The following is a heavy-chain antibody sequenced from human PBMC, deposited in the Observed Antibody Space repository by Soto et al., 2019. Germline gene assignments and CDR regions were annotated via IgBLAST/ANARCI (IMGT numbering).Heavy chain of an antibody. J-gene: IGHJ4*02. CDR2: IFYSGST. D-gene: IGHD6-13*01. CDR3: ASTYSSSWYYFDY. V-gene: IGHV4-31*03. Sequence: QVQLQESGPGLVKPSQTLSLTCTVSGDSISSGGYCWSWIRQHPGKGLEWIGYIFYSGSTYYNPSLQSRFTISVDTSKNQFSLKLSSVTAADTAVYYCASTYSSSWYYFDYWGQGTLVTVSS. CDR1: GDSISSGGYC.